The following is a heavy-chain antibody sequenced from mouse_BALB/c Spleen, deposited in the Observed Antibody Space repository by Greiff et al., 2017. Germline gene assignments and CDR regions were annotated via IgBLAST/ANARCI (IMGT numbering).Heavy chain of an antibody. D-gene: IGHD2-3*01. J-gene: IGHJ3*01. CDR1: GFSLTGYG. V-gene: IGHV2-6-7*01. CDR3: ASPIYDGYYGFAY. Sequence: VQLQESGPGLVAPSQSLSITCTVSGFSLTGYGVNWVRQPPGKGLEWLGMIWGDGSTDYNSALKSRLSISKDNSKSQVFLKMNSLQTDDTARYYCASPIYDGYYGFAYWGQGTLVTVSA. CDR2: IWGDGST.